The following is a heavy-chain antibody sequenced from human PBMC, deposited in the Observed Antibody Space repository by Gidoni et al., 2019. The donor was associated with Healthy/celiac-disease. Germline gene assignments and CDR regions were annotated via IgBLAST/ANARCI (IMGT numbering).Heavy chain of an antibody. CDR2: INPNSGGT. D-gene: IGHD3-22*01. Sequence: QVQLVQSGAEVKKPGASVRVSCKASGYTFTDSYMHWVRQAPGQGLEWMGRINPNSGGTNYAQKFQGRVTMTRDTSISTAYMELSRLRSDDTAVYYCAKGDITMIVGGDAFDIWGQGTLVTVSS. CDR1: GYTFTDSY. V-gene: IGHV1-2*06. J-gene: IGHJ3*02. CDR3: AKGDITMIVGGDAFDI.